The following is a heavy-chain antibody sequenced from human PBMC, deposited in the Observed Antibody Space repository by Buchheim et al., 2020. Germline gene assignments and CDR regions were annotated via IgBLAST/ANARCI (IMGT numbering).Heavy chain of an antibody. CDR2: IYYSGST. CDR1: GGSISSSSYY. V-gene: IGHV4-39*01. Sequence: QLQLQESGPGLVKPSETLSLTCTVSGGSISSSSYYWGWIRQPPGKGLEWIGSIYYSGSTYYNPSLKSRVTITVDTSKNQFSLKLSSVTAADTAVYYCARDLIAVAGRVAEIDYWGQGTL. D-gene: IGHD6-19*01. J-gene: IGHJ4*02. CDR3: ARDLIAVAGRVAEIDY.